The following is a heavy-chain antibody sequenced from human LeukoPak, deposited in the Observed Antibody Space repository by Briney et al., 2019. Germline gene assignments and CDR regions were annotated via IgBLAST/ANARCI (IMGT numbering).Heavy chain of an antibody. CDR3: ARVQDFETRGYYLGY. D-gene: IGHD3-22*01. V-gene: IGHV4-34*01. CDR1: GGSFSDYY. CDR2: INHSGST. Sequence: SETLSLTCAVYGGSFSDYYWTWVRQPPGKGLEWIGEINHSGSTNYNPSLKSRVTMSVDTFKNQFSLTLSSVTAADTAVYYCARVQDFETRGYYLGYWGHATLVTVSS. J-gene: IGHJ4*01.